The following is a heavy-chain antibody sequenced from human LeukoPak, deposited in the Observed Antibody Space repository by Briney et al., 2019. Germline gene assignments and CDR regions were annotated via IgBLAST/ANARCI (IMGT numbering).Heavy chain of an antibody. J-gene: IGHJ6*03. D-gene: IGHD6-13*01. CDR1: GGSFSGYY. V-gene: IGHV4-59*12. Sequence: SETLSLTCAVYGGSFSGYYWSWIRQPPGKGLEWIGYIYYSGSTNYNPSLKSRVTISVDTSKNQFSLKLSSVTAADTAVYSCARVFATGTVYYYYYMDVWGKGTTVTISS. CDR2: IYYSGST. CDR3: ARVFATGTVYYYYYMDV.